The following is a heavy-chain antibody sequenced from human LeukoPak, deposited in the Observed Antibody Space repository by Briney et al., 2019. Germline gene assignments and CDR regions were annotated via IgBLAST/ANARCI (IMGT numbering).Heavy chain of an antibody. CDR2: ISSSSSTI. Sequence: GGSLRLSLATSGFTFSNYSMNRVRPTPGKGLEGVSYISSSSSTIYYADSVKGRFTISRDNAKNSLYLQMNSLRAEDTAVYYCARERIVGAEDYFDYWGQGTLVTVSS. V-gene: IGHV3-48*01. CDR1: GFTFSNYS. CDR3: ARERIVGAEDYFDY. J-gene: IGHJ4*02. D-gene: IGHD1-26*01.